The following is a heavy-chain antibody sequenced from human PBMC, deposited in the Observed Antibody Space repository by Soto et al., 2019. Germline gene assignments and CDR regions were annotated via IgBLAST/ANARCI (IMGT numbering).Heavy chain of an antibody. CDR3: ARESRYQLSGDDAHDI. CDR1: GGSLSNYN. J-gene: IGHJ3*02. Sequence: QVQLQESGPGLVRPSETLSLTCTVSGGSLSNYNWNWVRQSAGKGLEWIGRIYSNGKAYYSPSLKSRVTMSLHTGNNQVSLRLSTVTAEDTVKYYCARESRYQLSGDDAHDIWGLGTIITVS. V-gene: IGHV4-4*07. CDR2: IYSNGKA. D-gene: IGHD2-2*01.